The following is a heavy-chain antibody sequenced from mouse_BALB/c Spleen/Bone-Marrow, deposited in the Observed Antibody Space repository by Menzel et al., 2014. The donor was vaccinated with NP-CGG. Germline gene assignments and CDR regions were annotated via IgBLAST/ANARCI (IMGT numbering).Heavy chain of an antibody. J-gene: IGHJ2*01. CDR3: KVKGY. Sequence: QVHVKQSDAELVKPGASVKISCKASGYTFTDHAIHWVEQKPEQGLEWIGYIPPGNGDIKYNEKFKGKATLTADKSSSTAYMQLNSLTSEDSAVYFCKVKGYWGQGTTLTVSS. CDR1: GYTFTDHA. V-gene: IGHV1S53*02. CDR2: IPPGNGDI.